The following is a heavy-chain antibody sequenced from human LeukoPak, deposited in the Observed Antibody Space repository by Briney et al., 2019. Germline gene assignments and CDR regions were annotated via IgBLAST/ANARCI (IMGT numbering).Heavy chain of an antibody. CDR3: AKIRGSSWYGTS. J-gene: IGHJ5*02. CDR1: GFTFSSYA. Sequence: PGGSLRLTCAASGFTFSSYAMSWVRQAPGKGLEWVSAISGSGGSTYYADSVKGRFTISRDNSKNTLYLQMNSLRAEDTAVYYCAKIRGSSWYGTSWGQGTLVTVSS. V-gene: IGHV3-23*01. D-gene: IGHD6-13*01. CDR2: ISGSGGST.